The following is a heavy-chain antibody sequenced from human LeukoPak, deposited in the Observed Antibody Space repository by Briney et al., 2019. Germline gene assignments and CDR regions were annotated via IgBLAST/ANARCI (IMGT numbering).Heavy chain of an antibody. J-gene: IGHJ6*04. CDR1: GYTFTSYA. CDR2: INAGNGNT. V-gene: IGHV1-3*01. Sequence: ASVKVSCKASGYTFTSYAMHWVRQAPGQRLEWMGWINAGNGNTKYSQKFQGRVTMTTDTSTSTAYMELRSLRSDDTAVYYCARVLRYCSSTSCYRVVDVWGKGTTVTVSS. D-gene: IGHD2-2*02. CDR3: ARVLRYCSSTSCYRVVDV.